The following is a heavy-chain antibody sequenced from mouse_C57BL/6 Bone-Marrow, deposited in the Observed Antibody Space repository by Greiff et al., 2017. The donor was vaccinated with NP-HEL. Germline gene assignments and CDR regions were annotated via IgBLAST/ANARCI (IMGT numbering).Heavy chain of an antibody. CDR1: GFTFSDYG. CDR3: ARAELGWFAY. J-gene: IGHJ3*01. CDR2: ISSGSSTI. D-gene: IGHD4-1*01. V-gene: IGHV5-17*01. Sequence: EVQLVESGGGLVKPGGSLKLSCAASGFTFSDYGMHWVRQAPEKGLEWVAYISSGSSTIYYADTVKGRFTISRDNAKNTLFLQMTSLRSEDKAMYYCARAELGWFAYWGQGTLVTVSA.